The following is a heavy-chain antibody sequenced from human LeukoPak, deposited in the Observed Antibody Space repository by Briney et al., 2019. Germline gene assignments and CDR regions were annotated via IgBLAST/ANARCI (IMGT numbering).Heavy chain of an antibody. CDR2: IYYSGST. CDR3: ARDHYYDSSGYFLPFDY. Sequence: PSETLSLTCTVSGGSISSSSYYWGWIRQPPGKGLEWIGSIYYSGSTYYNPSLKSRVTISVDTSKNQFSLKLSSVTAADTAVYYCARDHYYDSSGYFLPFDYWGQGTLVTVSS. D-gene: IGHD3-22*01. CDR1: GGSISSSSYY. J-gene: IGHJ4*02. V-gene: IGHV4-39*07.